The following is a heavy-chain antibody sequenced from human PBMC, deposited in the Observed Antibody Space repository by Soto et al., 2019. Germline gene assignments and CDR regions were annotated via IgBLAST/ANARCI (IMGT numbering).Heavy chain of an antibody. CDR2: FDPEDGET. J-gene: IGHJ4*02. Sequence: ASVKVSCKVSGYTLTELSMHWVRQAPGKGLEWMGGFDPEDGETIYAQKFQGRVTMTEDTSTDTAYIELSSLRSEDTAVYYCATYSGYDLRFDYWGQGTLVTVSS. CDR1: GYTLTELS. CDR3: ATYSGYDLRFDY. V-gene: IGHV1-24*01. D-gene: IGHD5-12*01.